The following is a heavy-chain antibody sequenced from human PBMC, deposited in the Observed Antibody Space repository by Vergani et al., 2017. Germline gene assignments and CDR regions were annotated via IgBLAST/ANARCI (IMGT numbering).Heavy chain of an antibody. CDR2: ISGSGGST. CDR3: ARKSGSYYYYYGMDV. V-gene: IGHV3-23*01. Sequence: EVQLLESGGGLVQPGGSLRLSCAASGFTFSSYAMSWVRQAPGKGLEWVSAISGSGGSTYYADSVKGQFTISRDNSKNTLYLQMNSLRAEDTAVYYCARKSGSYYYYYGMDVWGQGTTVTVSS. D-gene: IGHD1-26*01. CDR1: GFTFSSYA. J-gene: IGHJ6*02.